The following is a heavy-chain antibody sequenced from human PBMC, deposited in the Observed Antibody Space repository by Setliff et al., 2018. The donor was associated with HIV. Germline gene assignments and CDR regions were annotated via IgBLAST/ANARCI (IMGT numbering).Heavy chain of an antibody. CDR3: TSDITAAGKGGN. CDR2: ISAYNGNR. D-gene: IGHD6-13*01. Sequence: GASVKVSCKAFTNDFSSQSFSWVRQAPGQGLEWMGWISAYNGNRRYRQTFQDRLTMTTETSTSTAYLELRTLRSDDTAVYFCTSDITAAGKGGNWGQGTLVTVSS. V-gene: IGHV1-18*01. J-gene: IGHJ4*02. CDR1: TNDFSSQS.